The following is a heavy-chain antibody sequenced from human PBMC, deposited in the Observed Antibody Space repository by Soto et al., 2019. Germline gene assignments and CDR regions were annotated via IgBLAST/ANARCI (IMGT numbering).Heavy chain of an antibody. CDR3: ARYGGGVLRYFDWLPSDGMDV. J-gene: IGHJ6*02. D-gene: IGHD3-9*01. V-gene: IGHV1-2*02. CDR2: INPNSGGT. Sequence: ASVKVSCKASGYTFTGYYMHWVRQAPGQGLEGMGWINPNSGGTNYAQKFQGRVTMTRDTFISTAYMELSRLRSDDTAVYYCARYGGGVLRYFDWLPSDGMDVWGQGTTVTVSS. CDR1: GYTFTGYY.